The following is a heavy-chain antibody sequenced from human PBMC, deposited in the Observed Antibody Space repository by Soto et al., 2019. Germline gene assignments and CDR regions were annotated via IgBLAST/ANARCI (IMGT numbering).Heavy chain of an antibody. CDR2: IAAYNGDA. J-gene: IGHJ4*02. CDR1: GYTFRNFG. CDR3: ARDRGTYFDY. V-gene: IGHV1-18*01. Sequence: QVQLVQSGAEVKKPGASVRVSYKASGYTFRNFGYSWLRQAPGQRPEWMGWIAAYNGDANFPPSLRGRLTMTTDTSTTTVYMELNSLTSDDTAVYYCARDRGTYFDYWGQGTRVTVSS.